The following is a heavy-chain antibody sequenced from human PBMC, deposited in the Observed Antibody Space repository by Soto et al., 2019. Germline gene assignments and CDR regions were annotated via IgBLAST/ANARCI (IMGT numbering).Heavy chain of an antibody. CDR2: IYYSGST. CDR3: AIYFSSFKSHYTAMVNRHSWFDP. D-gene: IGHD5-18*01. CDR1: GGSISSGGYY. J-gene: IGHJ5*02. Sequence: PSETLSLTCTVSGGSISSGGYYWSWIRQHPGKGLEWIGYIYYSGSTYYNPSLKSRVTISVDTSKNQFSLKLSSVTAAETAVYYCAIYFSSFKSHYTAMVNRHSWFDPWGQGTLVTVSS. V-gene: IGHV4-31*03.